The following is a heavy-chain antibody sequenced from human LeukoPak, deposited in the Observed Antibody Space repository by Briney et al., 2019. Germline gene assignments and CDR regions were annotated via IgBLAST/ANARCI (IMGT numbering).Heavy chain of an antibody. J-gene: IGHJ3*02. Sequence: ASVKVSCKASGYTFTSYGISWVRQAPGQGLEWMGWINSNSGATSYAQKFQGRVTMTRDTSTSTAYMDLSRLTSDDTAVYYCASATLWYTGGQGAFDIWGQGTMVTVSS. D-gene: IGHD1-26*01. V-gene: IGHV1-2*02. CDR2: INSNSGAT. CDR1: GYTFTSYG. CDR3: ASATLWYTGGQGAFDI.